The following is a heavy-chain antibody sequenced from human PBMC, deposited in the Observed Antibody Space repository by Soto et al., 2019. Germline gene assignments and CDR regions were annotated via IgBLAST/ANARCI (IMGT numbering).Heavy chain of an antibody. CDR1: GGSFSGYY. V-gene: IGHV4-34*01. Sequence: QVQLQQWGAGLLKPSETLSLTCAVYGGSFSGYYWSWIRQPPGKGLEWIGEINHSGSTNYNPSLKSRVTISVDTSKNQFSLKLSSVTAADTAVYYCARRADSSSPLSYYGMDVWGQGTTVTVSS. CDR2: INHSGST. CDR3: ARRADSSSPLSYYGMDV. J-gene: IGHJ6*02. D-gene: IGHD6-6*01.